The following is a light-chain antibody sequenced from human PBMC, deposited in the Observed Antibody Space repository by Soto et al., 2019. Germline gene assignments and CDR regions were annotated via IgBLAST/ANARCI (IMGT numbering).Light chain of an antibody. Sequence: QSALTQPASVSGSPGQSITISCTGTSSDVGSYNYVSWHQQHPGQAPTLMIYEVTTRASGVPDRFSASKSGNTASLTISGLQAGDEADYYCSSYRRSSTYVFGTGTKVTVL. V-gene: IGLV2-14*01. CDR2: EVT. J-gene: IGLJ1*01. CDR1: SSDVGSYNY. CDR3: SSYRRSSTYV.